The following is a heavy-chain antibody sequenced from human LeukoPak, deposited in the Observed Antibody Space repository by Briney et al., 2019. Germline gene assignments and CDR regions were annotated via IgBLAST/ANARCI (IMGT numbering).Heavy chain of an antibody. V-gene: IGHV3-48*03. CDR1: GFTFSNYE. CDR2: ISSSGSTT. D-gene: IGHD6-19*01. Sequence: GGSLRLSCAASGFTFSNYEMNWVRQAPGKGLEWLSYISSSGSTTDYADSVKGRFTITRDNAKNSLYLQMNSLRAEDTAVYYCAGIIAVAGFNCWGQGVLVTVSS. J-gene: IGHJ4*02. CDR3: AGIIAVAGFNC.